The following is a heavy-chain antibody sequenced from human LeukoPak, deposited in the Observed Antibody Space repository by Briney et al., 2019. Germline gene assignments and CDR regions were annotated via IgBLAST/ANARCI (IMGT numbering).Heavy chain of an antibody. Sequence: ASVKVSCKVSGYTLTELSMHWVRQAPGKGLEWMGGFDPEDGETIYAQKFQGRVTMTEDTSTDTAYMEMSSLRSEDTAVYYCATVGCSSTSCSPGQNWFDPWGQGTLVPVSS. J-gene: IGHJ5*02. D-gene: IGHD2-2*01. V-gene: IGHV1-24*01. CDR1: GYTLTELS. CDR3: ATVGCSSTSCSPGQNWFDP. CDR2: FDPEDGET.